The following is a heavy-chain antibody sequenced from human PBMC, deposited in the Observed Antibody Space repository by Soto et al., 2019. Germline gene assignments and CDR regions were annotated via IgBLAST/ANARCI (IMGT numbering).Heavy chain of an antibody. Sequence: SETLSLTCAVSGGSISSGGYSWSWIRQPPGKGLEWIGYMYHSGSTYYNPSLKSRVTISIDRSKNQFSLKLSSVTAAGTAVYYCPRVPAYSGQGTLVPVSS. V-gene: IGHV4-30-2*01. CDR3: PRVPAY. D-gene: IGHD2-2*01. J-gene: IGHJ1*01. CDR1: GGSISSGGYS. CDR2: MYHSGST.